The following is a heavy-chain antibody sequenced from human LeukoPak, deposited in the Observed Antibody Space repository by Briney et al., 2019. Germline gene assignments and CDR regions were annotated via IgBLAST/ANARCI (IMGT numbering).Heavy chain of an antibody. CDR3: ARESRSYSRRGYYYYGMDV. CDR2: IYSGGST. V-gene: IGHV3-53*01. J-gene: IGHJ6*02. D-gene: IGHD4-11*01. Sequence: GGSLRLSCAASGFTVSSNDMSWVRQAPGKGLEWVSVIYSGGSTYYADSVKGRFTISRDNSKNTLYLQMNSQRAEDTAVYYCARESRSYSRRGYYYYGMDVWGQGTTVTVSS. CDR1: GFTVSSND.